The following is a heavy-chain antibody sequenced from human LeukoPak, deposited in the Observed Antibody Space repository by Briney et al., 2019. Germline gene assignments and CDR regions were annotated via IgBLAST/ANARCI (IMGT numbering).Heavy chain of an antibody. Sequence: GGSLRLSCAASGFTFSSYAMSWVRQAPGKGLEWVSAISGSGGSTYYADSVKGRFTISRDNAKNSLYLQMNSLRAEDTAVYYCARAPMVRGVNYFDYWGQGTLVTVSS. CDR3: ARAPMVRGVNYFDY. V-gene: IGHV3-23*01. CDR1: GFTFSSYA. CDR2: ISGSGGST. J-gene: IGHJ4*02. D-gene: IGHD3-10*01.